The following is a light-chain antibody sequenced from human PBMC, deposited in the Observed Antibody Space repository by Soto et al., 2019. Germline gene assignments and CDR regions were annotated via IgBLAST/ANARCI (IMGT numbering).Light chain of an antibody. Sequence: QSVLTQPPSASGTPGQRVTISCSGSSSNIGSNYVYWYQQIPGTGPKLLIYRNNQRPSGVPDRFSGSKSGTSASLAISGLRSEDEADYYCAAWDDSLSGVVFGGGTKLTVL. V-gene: IGLV1-47*01. CDR1: SSNIGSNY. CDR2: RNN. J-gene: IGLJ2*01. CDR3: AAWDDSLSGVV.